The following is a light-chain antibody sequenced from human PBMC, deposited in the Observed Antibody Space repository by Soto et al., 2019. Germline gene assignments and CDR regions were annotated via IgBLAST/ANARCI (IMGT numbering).Light chain of an antibody. CDR3: QQLDSYPIT. V-gene: IGKV1-9*01. Sequence: IQLTQSPSSLSASEGDRVTITCRASQGISSYLAWYQQQPGKAPKLLIYAASTLQSGVPSRFSGSGSGPDFTLTISSLQPEDCATYYCQQLDSYPITFGQGTRLEIK. CDR1: QGISSY. CDR2: AAS. J-gene: IGKJ5*01.